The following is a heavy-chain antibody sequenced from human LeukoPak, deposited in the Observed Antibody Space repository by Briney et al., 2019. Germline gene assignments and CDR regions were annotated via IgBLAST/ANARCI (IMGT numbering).Heavy chain of an antibody. J-gene: IGHJ4*02. CDR2: INHSGST. CDR1: GGSFSGYY. D-gene: IGHD3-9*01. CDR3: ARGIRYPDY. Sequence: SETLSLICAVYGGSFSGYYWSWIRQPPGKGLEWIGEINHSGSTNYNPSLKSRITISVDTSKNQFSLKLSSVTAADTAVYYCARGIRYPDYWGQGTLVTVSS. V-gene: IGHV4-34*01.